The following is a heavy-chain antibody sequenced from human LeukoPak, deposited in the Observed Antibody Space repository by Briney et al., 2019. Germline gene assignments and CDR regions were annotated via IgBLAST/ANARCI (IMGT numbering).Heavy chain of an antibody. Sequence: GASVKVSCKASGYTFTSYDINWVRQATGQGLEWMGWMNPNSGNTGYAQKFQGRVTMTRNTSISTAYMELSSLRSEDTAVYYCARGDSSGYYYRRGGTSNWFGPWGQGTLVTVSS. V-gene: IGHV1-8*01. J-gene: IGHJ5*02. CDR2: MNPNSGNT. CDR3: ARGDSSGYYYRRGGTSNWFGP. D-gene: IGHD3-22*01. CDR1: GYTFTSYD.